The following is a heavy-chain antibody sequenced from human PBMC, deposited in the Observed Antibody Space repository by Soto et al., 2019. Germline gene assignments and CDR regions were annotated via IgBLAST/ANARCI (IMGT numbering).Heavy chain of an antibody. CDR1: GGSISSSSYY. Sequence: SETLSLTCTVSGGSISSSSYYWGWIRQPPGKGLEWIGSIYYSGSTYYNPSLKSRVTISVDTSKNQFSLKLSSVTAADTAMYYCVRGTRDCSSVSCYTPQGSFYYGMDVWGQGTTVTVSS. J-gene: IGHJ6*02. CDR2: IYYSGST. D-gene: IGHD2-2*02. CDR3: VRGTRDCSSVSCYTPQGSFYYGMDV. V-gene: IGHV4-39*01.